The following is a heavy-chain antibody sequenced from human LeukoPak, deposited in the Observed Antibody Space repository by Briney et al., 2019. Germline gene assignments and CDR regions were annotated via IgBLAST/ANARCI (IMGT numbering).Heavy chain of an antibody. V-gene: IGHV4-4*07. CDR1: GGSISSYY. Sequence: PSETLSLTCTVSGGSISSYYWSWIRQPAGKGLEWIGRIYTSGSTNYNPSLKSRVTMSVDTSKNQFSLKLSSVTAADTAVYYYARDRPLYGSGSYYWPRGNYYYYYMDVWGKGTTVTISS. D-gene: IGHD3-10*01. J-gene: IGHJ6*03. CDR3: ARDRPLYGSGSYYWPRGNYYYYYMDV. CDR2: IYTSGST.